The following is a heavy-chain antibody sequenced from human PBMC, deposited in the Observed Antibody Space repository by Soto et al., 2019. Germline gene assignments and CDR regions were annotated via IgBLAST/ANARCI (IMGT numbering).Heavy chain of an antibody. CDR2: IFHSGTL. V-gene: IGHV4-30-2*01. Sequence: PSETFSLRCAISGSSVGSVAYNWSWIRQPPGGGLEWIGYIFHSGTLLYNHSLKTRLTVSFXMSKKNVSLPLNSMTAAYTAVYYCARTQFYSGSGNCRNFMFDTWGQGIQVTVSS. D-gene: IGHD3-10*01. CDR3: ARTQFYSGSGNCRNFMFDT. CDR1: GSSVGSVAYN. J-gene: IGHJ5*02.